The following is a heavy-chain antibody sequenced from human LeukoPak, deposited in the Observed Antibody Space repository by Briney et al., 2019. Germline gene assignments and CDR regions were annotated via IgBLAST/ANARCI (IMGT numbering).Heavy chain of an antibody. J-gene: IGHJ3*02. V-gene: IGHV1-69*10. Sequence: SVKVSCKTSGGTFNNYGINWVRQAPGQGLEWMGGITPILGTANYAQKFQGIVTINADQSTSTAYMELSSLRSEDTAVYCCARSLIDYCGSYDAFDIWGQGTMVTISS. CDR2: ITPILGTA. CDR1: GGTFNNYG. CDR3: ARSLIDYCGSYDAFDI. D-gene: IGHD4-23*01.